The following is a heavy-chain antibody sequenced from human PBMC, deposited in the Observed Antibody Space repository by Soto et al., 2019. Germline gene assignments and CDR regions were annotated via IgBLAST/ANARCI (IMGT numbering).Heavy chain of an antibody. V-gene: IGHV1-2*02. CDR2: INPNSGGT. CDR1: GYTFTGYY. CDR3: ARDLRIAADGTMAGFDP. Sequence: GASVKVSCKASGYTFTGYYMHWVRQAPGQGLEWMGWINPNSGGTNYAQKFQGRVTMTRDTSISTAYMELSRLRSDDTAVYYCARDLRIAADGTMAGFDPWGQGTLVTVSS. D-gene: IGHD6-13*01. J-gene: IGHJ5*02.